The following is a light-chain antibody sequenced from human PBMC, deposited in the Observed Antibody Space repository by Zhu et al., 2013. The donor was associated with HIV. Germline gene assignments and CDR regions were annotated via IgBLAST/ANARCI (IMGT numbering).Light chain of an antibody. CDR3: HQYAASPT. CDR2: GAS. V-gene: IGKV3-20*01. Sequence: EIVMTQSPATLSASPGERVTLSCRASQSVSSNLAWYQQQPGQAPRLLIYGASSRATGVPDRFSGSGSGTAFTLTISRLEPEDFALYYCHQYAASPTFGQGTMVEVK. J-gene: IGKJ1*01. CDR1: QSVSSN.